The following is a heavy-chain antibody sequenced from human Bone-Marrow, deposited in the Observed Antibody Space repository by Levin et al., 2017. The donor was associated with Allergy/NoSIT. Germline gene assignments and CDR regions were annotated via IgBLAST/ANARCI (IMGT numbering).Heavy chain of an antibody. Sequence: PGGSLRLSCAASGFTFRSHGMHWVRQAPGKGLEWVAVISYDGSNEDYGESVKGRFTISRDNSKNTLNLQMNSLRAEDTAVYYCARDPGSGNYYATPGDYWGQGTLVTVSS. V-gene: IGHV3-30*03. D-gene: IGHD3-10*01. CDR2: ISYDGSNE. CDR1: GFTFRSHG. CDR3: ARDPGSGNYYATPGDY. J-gene: IGHJ4*02.